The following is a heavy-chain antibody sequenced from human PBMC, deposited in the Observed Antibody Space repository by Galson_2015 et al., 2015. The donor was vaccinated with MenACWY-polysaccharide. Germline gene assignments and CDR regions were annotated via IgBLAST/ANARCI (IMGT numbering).Heavy chain of an antibody. Sequence: SLRLSCAASGFTFSNFDMHWVRQAPGKVLQWVAVIASDGISTYYADSVKGRFTISRDNSKNMVYLQMNSLQTEDSALYYCAKDRKGFYGLRADFLDAWGQGTLVSFSS. CDR3: AKDRKGFYGLRADFLDA. J-gene: IGHJ5*02. V-gene: IGHV3-30*18. CDR1: GFTFSNFD. CDR2: IASDGIST. D-gene: IGHD4-17*01.